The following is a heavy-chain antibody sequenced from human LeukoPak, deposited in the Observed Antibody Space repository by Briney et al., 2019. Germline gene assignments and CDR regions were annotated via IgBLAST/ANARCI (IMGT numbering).Heavy chain of an antibody. Sequence: GGSLRLSCAASGFTFSSYAMHWVRQAPGKGLEWVAVISYDGSNKYYADSVKGRFTISRDNSKNTLYLQMNSLRAEDTAVYYCAKGGGGYYFDYWGQGTLVTVSS. J-gene: IGHJ4*02. CDR3: AKGGGGYYFDY. D-gene: IGHD1-26*01. CDR1: GFTFSSYA. V-gene: IGHV3-30*04. CDR2: ISYDGSNK.